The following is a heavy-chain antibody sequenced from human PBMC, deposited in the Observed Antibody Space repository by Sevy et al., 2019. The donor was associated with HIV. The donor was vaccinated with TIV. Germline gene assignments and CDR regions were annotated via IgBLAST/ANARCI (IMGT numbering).Heavy chain of an antibody. J-gene: IGHJ3*02. CDR2: IWYDGSNK. CDR1: GFTFSSYG. CDR3: AREGATTYAFDI. Sequence: GGSLRLSCAASGFTFSSYGMHWVRQAPGKGLEWVAVIWYDGSNKYYADSVKGRFTISRDNSKDTLYLQMNSLRAEETAVYYCAREGATTYAFDIWGQGTMVTVSS. D-gene: IGHD1-26*01. V-gene: IGHV3-33*01.